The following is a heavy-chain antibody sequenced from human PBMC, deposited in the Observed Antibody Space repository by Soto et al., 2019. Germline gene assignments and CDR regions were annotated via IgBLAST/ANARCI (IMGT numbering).Heavy chain of an antibody. Sequence: PGGSLRLSCAASGFTFSSYAIHWVRQAPGKGLEWVAVISYDGSNKYYADSVKGRFTISRDNSKNTLWLQMNSLRSEDTAVYYCARGGEPFTVLVGPWYHYVMDVWGQGTTVTV. D-gene: IGHD3-22*01. CDR2: ISYDGSNK. CDR3: ARGGEPFTVLVGPWYHYVMDV. CDR1: GFTFSSYA. J-gene: IGHJ6*02. V-gene: IGHV3-30-3*01.